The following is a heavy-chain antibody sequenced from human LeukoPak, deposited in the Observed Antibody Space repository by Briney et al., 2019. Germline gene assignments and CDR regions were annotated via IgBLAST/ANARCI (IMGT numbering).Heavy chain of an antibody. J-gene: IGHJ4*02. Sequence: SETLCLTCAASGGSISSYYWSWIRQPPGKGLEWIGYIYYSGSTNYNPSLKSRVTISVDTSKNQFSLRLSSVTAADTAVYYCERHRLKLWHFEDRGQGALVTVSS. CDR1: GGSISSYY. V-gene: IGHV4-59*08. CDR2: IYYSGST. D-gene: IGHD3-16*01. CDR3: ERHRLKLWHFED.